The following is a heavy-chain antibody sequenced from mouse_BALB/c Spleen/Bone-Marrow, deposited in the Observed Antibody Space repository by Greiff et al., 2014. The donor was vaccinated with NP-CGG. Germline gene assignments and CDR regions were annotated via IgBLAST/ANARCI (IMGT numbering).Heavy chain of an antibody. CDR3: ARDPIYYDYGWYLDV. CDR1: GFSLTSYG. V-gene: IGHV2-9*02. Sequence: VNLVESGPGLVAPSQSLSITCTVSGFSLTSYGVHWVRQPPGKGLEWLGVIWAGGSTNYNSALMSRLSISKDNSKSQVFLKMNSLQTDDTAMYYCARDPIYYDYGWYLDVWGAGTTVTVSS. D-gene: IGHD2-4*01. J-gene: IGHJ1*01. CDR2: IWAGGST.